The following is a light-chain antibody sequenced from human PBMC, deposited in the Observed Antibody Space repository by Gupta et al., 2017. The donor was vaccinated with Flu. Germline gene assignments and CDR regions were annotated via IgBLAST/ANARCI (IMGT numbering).Light chain of an antibody. CDR2: KGG. J-gene: IGLJ2*01. CDR3: QAWDSSTGV. Sequence: SYELTQPPSVSVSPGQTATLTCSGIKLGDKYAFRYQQKPGQPLLLIIYKGGNRASASPDRFSGYYSATTATLTIRAAQAMDEDDYYCQAWDSSTGVFGGGTKLTVL. V-gene: IGLV3-1*01. CDR1: KLGDKY.